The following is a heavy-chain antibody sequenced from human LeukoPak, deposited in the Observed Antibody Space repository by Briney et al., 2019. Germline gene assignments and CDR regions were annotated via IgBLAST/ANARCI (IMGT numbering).Heavy chain of an antibody. CDR3: ARPFNAVAATDADY. D-gene: IGHD6-19*01. CDR2: MNPNSGNT. Sequence: ASVKVSCKXSGYTFTSYDINWVRQATGQGLEWMGWMNPNSGNTGYAQKFQGRVTMTRNTSISTAYMELSSLRSEDTAVYYCARPFNAVAATDADYWGQGTLVTVSS. CDR1: GYTFTSYD. V-gene: IGHV1-8*01. J-gene: IGHJ4*02.